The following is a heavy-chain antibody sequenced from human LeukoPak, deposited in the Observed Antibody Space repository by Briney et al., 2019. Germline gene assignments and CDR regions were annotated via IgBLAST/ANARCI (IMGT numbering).Heavy chain of an antibody. D-gene: IGHD3-22*01. CDR1: GFTFSSCG. J-gene: IGHJ4*02. CDR2: IGPTGTDR. V-gene: IGHV3-21*01. Sequence: PGGSLRLSCAASGFTFSSCGFNWVRQAPGKGLEWVSSIGPTGTDRYYADSVRGRFTISRDNAKNSLYLQMNSLRAEDTAVYYCARDSDRYYYDSSGYYDYWGQGTLVTVSS. CDR3: ARDSDRYYYDSSGYYDY.